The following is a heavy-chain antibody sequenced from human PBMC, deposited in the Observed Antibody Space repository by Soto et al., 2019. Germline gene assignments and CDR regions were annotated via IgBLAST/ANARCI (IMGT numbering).Heavy chain of an antibody. V-gene: IGHV3-9*01. CDR2: ISWNSGNI. CDR1: GFTFDDYG. D-gene: IGHD3-16*01. Sequence: GGSLRLSCAACGFTFDDYGMHWVRQAPGKGLEWVSGISWNSGNIGYAYSVKGRFSISRDNAKNSLYLQMNSLRTEDTALYYCAKDIGLQLRSFDYWGQGTQVTVSS. J-gene: IGHJ4*02. CDR3: AKDIGLQLRSFDY.